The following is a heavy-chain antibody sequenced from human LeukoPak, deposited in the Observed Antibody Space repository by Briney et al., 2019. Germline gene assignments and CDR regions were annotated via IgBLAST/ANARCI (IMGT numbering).Heavy chain of an antibody. J-gene: IGHJ6*02. CDR3: ARHTSSSWPNYHYYYGMDV. CDR2: IYYSGST. CDR1: GGSISTYY. D-gene: IGHD6-13*01. Sequence: SETLSLTCTVSGGSISTYYWSWIRQPPGKGLEWIGYIYYSGSTNYNPSLKSRVTISVDTSKNQFSLKLSSVTAADTAVYYCARHTSSSWPNYHYYYGMDVWGQGTTVTVSS. V-gene: IGHV4-59*01.